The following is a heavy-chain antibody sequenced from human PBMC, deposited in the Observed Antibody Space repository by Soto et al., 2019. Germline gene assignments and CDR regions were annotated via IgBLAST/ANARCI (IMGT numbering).Heavy chain of an antibody. D-gene: IGHD5-12*01. CDR2: IIPIFGTA. V-gene: IGHV1-69*13. CDR1: GGTFSIYA. J-gene: IGHJ5*02. Sequence: ASVKVSCKAAGGTFSIYAISWVRQAPGQGLEWMGGIIPIFGTANYAQKFQGRVTITADESTSTAYMELSSLRSEDTAVYYCARDQGGGYSGYDFGLDPWGQGTLVTVSS. CDR3: ARDQGGGYSGYDFGLDP.